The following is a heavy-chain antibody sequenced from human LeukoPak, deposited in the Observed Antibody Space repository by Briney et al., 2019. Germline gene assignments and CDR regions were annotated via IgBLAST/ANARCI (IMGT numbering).Heavy chain of an antibody. CDR1: GFTFSSYS. D-gene: IGHD4-23*01. V-gene: IGHV3-48*01. CDR2: ISSSSSTI. CDR3: AKERGHSKPFDY. J-gene: IGHJ4*02. Sequence: GGSLRLSCAASGFTFSSYSMNWVRQAPGKGLEWVSYISSSSSTIYYADSVKGRFTISRDNSKSTLYLQVNNLRAEDTALYYCAKERGHSKPFDYWGQGTLVTVSS.